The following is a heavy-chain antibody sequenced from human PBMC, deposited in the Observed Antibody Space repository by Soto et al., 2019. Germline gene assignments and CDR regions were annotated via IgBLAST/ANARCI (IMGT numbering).Heavy chain of an antibody. D-gene: IGHD3-22*01. CDR2: IYYSGST. J-gene: IGHJ6*02. Sequence: PSETLSLTCTVSGGSISSYYWSWIRQPPGKGLEWIAYIYYSGSTNYNPSLKSRVTISVDTSKNQFSLKLSSVTAADTAVYYCARGRVVDNYYYYGMDVWGQGTTVTVSS. CDR1: GGSISSYY. V-gene: IGHV4-59*01. CDR3: ARGRVVDNYYYYGMDV.